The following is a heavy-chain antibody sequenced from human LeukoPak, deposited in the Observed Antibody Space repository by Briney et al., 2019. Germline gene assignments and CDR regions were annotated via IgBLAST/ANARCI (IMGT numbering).Heavy chain of an antibody. CDR3: VRSQYWRFDD. J-gene: IGHJ4*02. CDR2: TYYRSKWYN. V-gene: IGHV6-1*01. Sequence: SQTLSLTCAISGDSFSSNNAAWNWIRQSPSRGLEWLGRTYYRSKWYNDYGASVKSRITVNPDTSKNQFSLQLNSVTPEDTAVYYCVRSQYWRFDDWGQGTLVTVSS. CDR1: GDSFSSNNAA. D-gene: IGHD2-8*02.